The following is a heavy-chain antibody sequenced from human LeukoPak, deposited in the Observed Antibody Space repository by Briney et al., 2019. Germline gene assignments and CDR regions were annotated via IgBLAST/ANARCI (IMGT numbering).Heavy chain of an antibody. CDR3: ASAGYCSGGSCYYYYMDV. D-gene: IGHD2-15*01. J-gene: IGHJ6*03. V-gene: IGHV1-69*01. CDR1: GGTFSSYA. CDR2: IIPIFGTT. Sequence: SVKVSCKASGGTFSSYAISWVRQAPGQGLEWMGGIIPIFGTTNYAQKFQGRVTITADESTSTAYMELSSLRSEDTAVYYCASAGYCSGGSCYYYYMDVWGKGTTVTVSS.